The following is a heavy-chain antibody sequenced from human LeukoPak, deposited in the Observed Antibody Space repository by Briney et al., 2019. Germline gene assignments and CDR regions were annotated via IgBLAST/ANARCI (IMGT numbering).Heavy chain of an antibody. D-gene: IGHD2/OR15-2a*01. J-gene: IGHJ5*02. Sequence: SETLSLTCTVSGGSISSSSYYWGWIRLPPGKGLEWIGSIYYSGSTYYNPSLKSRVTISVDTSKNQFSLKLSSVTAADTAVYYCARNSGWFDPWGQGTLVTVSS. CDR2: IYYSGST. V-gene: IGHV4-39*01. CDR1: GGSISSSSYY. CDR3: ARNSGWFDP.